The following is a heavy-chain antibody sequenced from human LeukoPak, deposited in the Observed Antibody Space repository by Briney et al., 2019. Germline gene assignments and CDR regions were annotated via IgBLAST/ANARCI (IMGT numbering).Heavy chain of an antibody. Sequence: ASVKVSCKASGYTFTSYGISWVRRAPGQGLEWMGWISAYNGNTNYAQKLQGRVTMTTDTSTSTAYMELRSLRSDDTAVYYCARVLHYYDSSGYPDDYWGQGTLVTVSS. CDR1: GYTFTSYG. CDR2: ISAYNGNT. V-gene: IGHV1-18*01. D-gene: IGHD3-22*01. J-gene: IGHJ4*02. CDR3: ARVLHYYDSSGYPDDY.